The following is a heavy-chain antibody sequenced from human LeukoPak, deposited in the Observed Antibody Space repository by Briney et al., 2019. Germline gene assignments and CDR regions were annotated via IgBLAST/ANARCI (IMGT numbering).Heavy chain of an antibody. CDR3: AKGYLYDSSAYYFDY. CDR1: GFTFSGYA. Sequence: GGSLRHSCAASGFTFSGYAMSWVRQAPGKGLEWVSGISGSGLTTYYADSVKGRFTISRDNSKNTLYLQMNSLRAEDTAVYYCAKGYLYDSSAYYFDYWGQGTLVTVSS. D-gene: IGHD3-22*01. J-gene: IGHJ4*02. CDR2: ISGSGLTT. V-gene: IGHV3-23*01.